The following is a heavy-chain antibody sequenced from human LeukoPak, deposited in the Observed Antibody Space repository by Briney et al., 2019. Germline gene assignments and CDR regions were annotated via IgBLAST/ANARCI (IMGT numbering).Heavy chain of an antibody. CDR3: ARDVRYASGWSTPES. CDR1: GGSIINHY. Sequence: PSETLSLTCTVSGGSIINHYWSWIRQPAGKGLEWIRRIYSSGSANYSPSLKSRVSMSIDTSNNHFSLNLTSVTAADTALYFCARDVRYASGWSTPESWGQGTLVTVSS. J-gene: IGHJ5*02. CDR2: IYSSGSA. V-gene: IGHV4-4*07. D-gene: IGHD6-19*01.